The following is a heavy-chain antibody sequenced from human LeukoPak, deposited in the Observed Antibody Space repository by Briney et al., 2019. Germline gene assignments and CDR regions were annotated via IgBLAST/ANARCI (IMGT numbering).Heavy chain of an antibody. CDR3: AGDLLNGFD. D-gene: IGHD1-1*01. CDR1: GFTFNSYA. Sequence: GGSLRLSCAASGFTFNSYAMNWVRQAPGKGLEWVSSISSSSSYIYYADSVKGRFTISRDNAKNSLYLQMNSLRAEDTAVYYCAGDLLNGFDWGQGTLVTVSS. CDR2: ISSSSSYI. J-gene: IGHJ4*02. V-gene: IGHV3-21*01.